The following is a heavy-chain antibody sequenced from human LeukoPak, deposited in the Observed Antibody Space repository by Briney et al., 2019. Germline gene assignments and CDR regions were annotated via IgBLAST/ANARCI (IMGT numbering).Heavy chain of an antibody. CDR1: GGSISSYY. J-gene: IGHJ6*03. D-gene: IGHD2-2*02. CDR3: ARDRDIAVVPAAIGRDYYYYYMDV. V-gene: IGHV4-59*12. Sequence: SETLSLTCTVSGGSISSYYWSWIRQPPGKGLEWIGYIYYSGSTNYNPSLKSRVTMSVDTSKNQFSLKLSSVTAADTAVYYCARDRDIAVVPAAIGRDYYYYYMDVWGKGTTVTVSS. CDR2: IYYSGST.